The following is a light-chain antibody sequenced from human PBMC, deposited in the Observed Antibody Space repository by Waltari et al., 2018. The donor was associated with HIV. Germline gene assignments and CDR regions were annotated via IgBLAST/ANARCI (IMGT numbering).Light chain of an antibody. CDR2: AVA. V-gene: IGLV2-14*01. CDR3: SSSTVNNTLL. J-gene: IGLJ2*01. Sequence: QSALTPPASVSGSPGQSITISCAGTSSDVGAYKYVSWYQHHPGKAPRLIIYAVANRPSEVSSRFSGSTSGNTASLTISGLQAEDEADYYCSSSTVNNTLLFGGGTKLTVL. CDR1: SSDVGAYKY.